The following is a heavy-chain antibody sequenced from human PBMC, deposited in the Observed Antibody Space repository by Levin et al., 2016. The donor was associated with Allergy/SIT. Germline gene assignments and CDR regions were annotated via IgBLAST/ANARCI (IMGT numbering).Heavy chain of an antibody. CDR1: GFTFSSYA. CDR2: ISGSGGTT. D-gene: IGHD6-19*01. Sequence: GESLKISCAASGFTFSSYAMTWVRQAPGKGLEWVSAISGSGGTTYYANSVKGRFTISRDNSKNTLFLQMNSLRAEDTAVYYCARDVGQQWLPRDWGQGTLVTVSS. J-gene: IGHJ4*02. CDR3: ARDVGQQWLPRD. V-gene: IGHV3-23*01.